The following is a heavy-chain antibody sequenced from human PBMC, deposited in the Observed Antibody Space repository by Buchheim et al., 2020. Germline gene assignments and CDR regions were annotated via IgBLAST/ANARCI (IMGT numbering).Heavy chain of an antibody. J-gene: IGHJ4*02. CDR2: IYYSGST. D-gene: IGHD5-24*01. CDR3: ARRRGDGYFPFDY. CDR1: GASISSSNYY. Sequence: QLQLQESGPGLVKPSETLSLTCTVSGASISSSNYYWGWIRQPPGKGMEWIGSIYYSGSTYYNPSLKSRVTISVDTSKNQFSLKLSSVTAADTAVYYCARRRGDGYFPFDYWGQGTL. V-gene: IGHV4-39*01.